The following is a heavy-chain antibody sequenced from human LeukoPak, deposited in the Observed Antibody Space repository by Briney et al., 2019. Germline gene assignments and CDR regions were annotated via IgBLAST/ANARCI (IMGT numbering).Heavy chain of an antibody. CDR1: GYTFIGHH. CDR2: INPDNDDT. CDR3: ARASYYYDKSGYGY. Sequence: ASVKVSCKASGYTFIGHHIHWVRQAPGQGLEWMGWINPDNDDTKYPQKFQGRVTLTRDTSINTAFMEVHRLRSDDTAIYYCARASYYYDKSGYGYWGQGALVTVSS. V-gene: IGHV1-2*02. J-gene: IGHJ4*02. D-gene: IGHD3-22*01.